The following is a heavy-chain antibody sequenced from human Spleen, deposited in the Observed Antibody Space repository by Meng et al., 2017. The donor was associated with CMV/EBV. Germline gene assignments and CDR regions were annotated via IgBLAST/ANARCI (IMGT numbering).Heavy chain of an antibody. CDR3: ARLTCSGGFWSGYYFCWFDP. J-gene: IGHJ5*02. D-gene: IGHD3-3*01. CDR2: IYYSGST. Sequence: SETLSLTCTVSGGSISSSSYYWGWIRQPPGKGLEWIGSIYYSGSTYYNPSLKSRVTISVDTSKNQFSLKLSSVTAADTAVYYCARLTCSGGFWSGYYFCWFDPWGQGTRVTVSS. V-gene: IGHV4-39*07. CDR1: GGSISSSSYY.